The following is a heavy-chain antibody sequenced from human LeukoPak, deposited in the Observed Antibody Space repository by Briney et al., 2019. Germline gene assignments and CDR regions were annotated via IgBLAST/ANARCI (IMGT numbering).Heavy chain of an antibody. CDR1: GYSFTSYW. J-gene: IGHJ3*02. V-gene: IGHV5-51*01. CDR2: IYPGDSDT. D-gene: IGHD1-26*01. CDR3: ARINSGSYWEADAFDI. Sequence: GESLKISCKGSGYSFTSYWIGWVRQMPGKGLEWMGIIYPGDSDTRYSPSFQGQVTISADKSISTAYLQWSSLKASDTAMYYCARINSGSYWEADAFDIWGQGTMVTVSS.